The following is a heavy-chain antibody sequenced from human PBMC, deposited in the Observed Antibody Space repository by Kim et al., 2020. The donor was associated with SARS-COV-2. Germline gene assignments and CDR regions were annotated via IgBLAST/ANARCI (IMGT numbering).Heavy chain of an antibody. CDR2: IYYSGST. V-gene: IGHV4-59*13. J-gene: IGHJ6*02. Sequence: SETLSLTCTVSGGSISSYYWSWIWQPPGKGLDWIGYIYYSGSTNYNPSLKSRVTISVDTSKNQFSLKVSSVTASDTAVYYCARDSAIAAAGTELWGGMDVWGHVPRVTVS. CDR3: ARDSAIAAAGTELWGGMDV. D-gene: IGHD6-13*01. CDR1: GGSISSYY.